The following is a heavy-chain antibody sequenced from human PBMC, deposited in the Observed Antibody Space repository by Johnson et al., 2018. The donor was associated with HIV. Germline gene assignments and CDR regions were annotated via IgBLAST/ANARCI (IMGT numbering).Heavy chain of an antibody. CDR2: ISYDGSNK. CDR3: VREHRADESFDL. J-gene: IGHJ3*01. V-gene: IGHV3-30*04. CDR1: GFTFSSYA. D-gene: IGHD1-14*01. Sequence: QVQLVESGGGVVQPGGSLRLSCAASGFTFSSYAMHWVRQAPGKGLEWVAVISYDGSNKYYADSVKGRFTISRDNSKNTLYLQMNSLTAADTAVYYCVREHRADESFDLWGQGTMVTVSS.